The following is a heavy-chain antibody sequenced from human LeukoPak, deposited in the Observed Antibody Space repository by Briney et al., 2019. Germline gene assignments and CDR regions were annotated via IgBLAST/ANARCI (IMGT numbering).Heavy chain of an antibody. CDR3: ARAKVKVTGTDYFDY. Sequence: EASVKVSCKTSGYTFNNYGISWVRQAPGQGLEWMGWISAYNGNTNYAQKLQGRVTMTTDTSTSTAYMELRSLRSDDTAVYYCARAKVKVTGTDYFDYWGQGTLVTVSS. J-gene: IGHJ4*02. CDR2: ISAYNGNT. D-gene: IGHD1-7*01. CDR1: GYTFNNYG. V-gene: IGHV1-18*01.